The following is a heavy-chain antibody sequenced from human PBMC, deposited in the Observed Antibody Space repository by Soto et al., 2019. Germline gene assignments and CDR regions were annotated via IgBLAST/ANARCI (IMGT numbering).Heavy chain of an antibody. Sequence: SVKVSCKASGGTFSSYAISWVRQAPGQGLEWMGGIIPIFGTANYAQKFQGRVTITADESTSTAYMELSSLRSEDTAAYYCARTREDIVVVPAAMVGWFDPWGQGTLVTVSS. D-gene: IGHD2-2*01. CDR2: IIPIFGTA. J-gene: IGHJ5*02. CDR1: GGTFSSYA. V-gene: IGHV1-69*13. CDR3: ARTREDIVVVPAAMVGWFDP.